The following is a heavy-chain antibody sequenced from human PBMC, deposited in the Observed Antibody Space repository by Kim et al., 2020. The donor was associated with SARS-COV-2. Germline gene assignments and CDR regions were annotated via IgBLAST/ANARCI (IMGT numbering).Heavy chain of an antibody. V-gene: IGHV3-15*01. CDR2: IKSKTDGGTT. D-gene: IGHD4-17*01. CDR3: TTDMTTVTTWGPDRGGRRGY. Sequence: GGSLRLSCAASGFTFSNAWMSWVRQAPGKGLEWVGRIKSKTDGGTTDYAAPVKGRFTISRDDSKNTLYLQMNSLKTEDTAVYYCTTDMTTVTTWGPDRGGRRGYWGQGTLVTVSS. CDR1: GFTFSNAW. J-gene: IGHJ4*02.